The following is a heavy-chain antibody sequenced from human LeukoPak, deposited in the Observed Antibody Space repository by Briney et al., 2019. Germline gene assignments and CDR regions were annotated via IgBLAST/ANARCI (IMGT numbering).Heavy chain of an antibody. J-gene: IGHJ6*03. D-gene: IGHD5-18*01. V-gene: IGHV4-59*01. CDR3: ARTTEGGYSYGYFYYYYMDV. Sequence: SETLSLTCTVSGGSISSYYWSWIRQPPGKGLEWIGYIYYSGSTNYKSSLKSRVTISVDTSKNQSSLKLSSVTAADTAVYYCARTTEGGYSYGYFYYYYMDVWGKGTTVTISS. CDR2: IYYSGST. CDR1: GGSISSYY.